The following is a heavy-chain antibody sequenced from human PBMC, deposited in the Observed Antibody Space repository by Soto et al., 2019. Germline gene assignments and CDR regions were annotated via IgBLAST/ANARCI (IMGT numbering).Heavy chain of an antibody. Sequence: PGGSLRLSCAASGFTFRSNWRGGFRQAPGRGLKWVANTMQYGSEKYYVDSVKGRFTISRDNAKNSLYLQMNSLRAEDTAVYYCARDVKSAYYDILTGYSAYYYYYMDVWGKGTTVTVSS. D-gene: IGHD3-9*01. CDR3: ARDVKSAYYDILTGYSAYYYYYMDV. CDR2: TMQYGSEK. J-gene: IGHJ6*03. V-gene: IGHV3-7*01. CDR1: GFTFRSNW.